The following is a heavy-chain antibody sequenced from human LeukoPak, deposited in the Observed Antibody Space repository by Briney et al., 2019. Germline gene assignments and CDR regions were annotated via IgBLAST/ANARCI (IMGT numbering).Heavy chain of an antibody. V-gene: IGHV3-7*04. D-gene: IGHD4-23*01. CDR2: IKQDGSEK. Sequence: GGSLRLSCAASGFTFSSYWMSWVRQAPGKGLEWVANIKQDGSEKYYVDSVKGRFTISRDNAKNSLYLQMNSLRAEDTAVYYCAREKRYGDKDFDYWGQGTLVTVSS. J-gene: IGHJ4*02. CDR3: AREKRYGDKDFDY. CDR1: GFTFSSYW.